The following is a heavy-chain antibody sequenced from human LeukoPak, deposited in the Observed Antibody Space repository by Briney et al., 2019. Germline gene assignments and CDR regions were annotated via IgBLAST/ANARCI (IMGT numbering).Heavy chain of an antibody. V-gene: IGHV4-59*01. Sequence: SETLSLTCTVSGGSISNYYWSWIRQPPGKGLEWIGYISYSGSTNYNPFLKSRVTISVDTSKNHFSLRLSSVTAADTAVYYCARDPGIWQQLGYFDYWGQGTLVTVSS. CDR2: ISYSGST. CDR3: ARDPGIWQQLGYFDY. CDR1: GGSISNYY. J-gene: IGHJ4*02. D-gene: IGHD5-24*01.